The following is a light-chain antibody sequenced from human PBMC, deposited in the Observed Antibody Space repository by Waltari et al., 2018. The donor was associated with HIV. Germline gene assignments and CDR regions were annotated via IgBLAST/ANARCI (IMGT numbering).Light chain of an antibody. CDR1: NRDVGGYWL. J-gene: IGLJ2*01. CDR3: CSYGPSDTPVI. V-gene: IGLV2-11*01. Sequence: QSALTQPRPVSGSPGQSVTLSCTGTNRDVGGYWLVSWYQQQPGMAPKLMIYGVNQRPSGVPDRFSGSKSDNTASLTISGLQAEDEGDYLCCSYGPSDTPVIFGGGTILTVL. CDR2: GVN.